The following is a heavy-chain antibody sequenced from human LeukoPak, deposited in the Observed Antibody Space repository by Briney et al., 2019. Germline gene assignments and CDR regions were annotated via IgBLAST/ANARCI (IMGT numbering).Heavy chain of an antibody. Sequence: TGRSLRLSCAASGFTFSSYGMHWVRQAPGKGLEWVAVIWYDGSNKYYADSAKGRFTISRDNSKNTLYLQMNSLRAEDTAVYYCAREVCGYYDSSGDCWFDPWGQGTLVTVSS. CDR3: AREVCGYYDSSGDCWFDP. CDR2: IWYDGSNK. J-gene: IGHJ5*02. CDR1: GFTFSSYG. D-gene: IGHD3-22*01. V-gene: IGHV3-33*01.